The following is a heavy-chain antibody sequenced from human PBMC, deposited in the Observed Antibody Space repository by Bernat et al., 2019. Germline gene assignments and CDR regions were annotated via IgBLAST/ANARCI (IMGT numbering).Heavy chain of an antibody. V-gene: IGHV6-1*01. CDR3: AREKSDKTGDYALDI. J-gene: IGHJ3*02. D-gene: IGHD7-27*01. CDR1: GDSVSNNSAA. Sequence: QVQLPQSGPGLVKPSQTLSLTCAISGDSVSNNSAAWNWIRQSPSRGLEWLGRTNYRYKWYNDYAVSVKSRITINPAASKTQFSLQMNYVTPEDTAMYYCAREKSDKTGDYALDIWGQGTMVTVSS. CDR2: TNYRYKWYN.